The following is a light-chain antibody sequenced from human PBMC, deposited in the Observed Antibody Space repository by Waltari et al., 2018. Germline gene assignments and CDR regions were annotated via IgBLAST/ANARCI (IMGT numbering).Light chain of an antibody. V-gene: IGLV2-11*01. CDR2: DVS. Sequence: QPALTQPRPVSGSPGRSVTTSCTGPSRDVGGYNYVSWYHQHPGKAPKLMIYDVSNRPSGVPDRFSGSKSGNTASLTISGLQAEDEADYYCCSYAGIYVVFGGGTKLTIL. J-gene: IGLJ2*01. CDR3: CSYAGIYVV. CDR1: SRDVGGYNY.